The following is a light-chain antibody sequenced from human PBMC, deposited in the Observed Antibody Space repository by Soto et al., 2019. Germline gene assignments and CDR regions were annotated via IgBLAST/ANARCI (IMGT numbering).Light chain of an antibody. CDR2: DVN. V-gene: IGLV2-14*03. CDR1: SSDVGGYNY. CDR3: SSYSSTNTRLV. J-gene: IGLJ2*01. Sequence: QSVLTQPASVSGSPGQSITISCTGTSSDVGGYNYVSWYQHHPDKAPKLMIYDVNNRPSGVSHRFSGSKSGNTASLTISGLQPVDEAAYYCSSYSSTNTRLVFGGGTKVTVL.